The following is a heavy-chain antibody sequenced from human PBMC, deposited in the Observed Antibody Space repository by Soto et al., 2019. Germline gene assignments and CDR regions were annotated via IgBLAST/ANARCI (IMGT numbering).Heavy chain of an antibody. V-gene: IGHV3-21*01. CDR3: AREGGVGGAVAGMLNWFDP. CDR1: GFTFSSYS. D-gene: IGHD6-19*01. CDR2: ISSSSSYI. J-gene: IGHJ5*02. Sequence: EVQLVESGGGLVKPGGSLRLSCAASGFTFSSYSMNWVRQAPGKGLEWVSSISSSSSYIYYADSVKGRFTISRDNAKNSLCLRMNGLGAEDKAVYYCAREGGVGGAVAGMLNWFDPWGQGTLVTVSS.